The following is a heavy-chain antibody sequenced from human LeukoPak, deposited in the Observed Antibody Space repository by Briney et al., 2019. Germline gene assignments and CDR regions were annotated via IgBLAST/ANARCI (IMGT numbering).Heavy chain of an antibody. CDR2: INPNSGGT. V-gene: IGHV1-2*02. J-gene: IGHJ4*02. CDR3: ARAEGSSSFFDY. D-gene: IGHD6-6*01. CDR1: GYTFAGYY. Sequence: ASVKVSCKASGYTFAGYYMHWVRQAPGQGLEWMGWINPNSGGTNYAQKFQGRVTMTRDTSISTAYMELSRLRSEDTAVYYCARAEGSSSFFDYWGQGTLVTVSS.